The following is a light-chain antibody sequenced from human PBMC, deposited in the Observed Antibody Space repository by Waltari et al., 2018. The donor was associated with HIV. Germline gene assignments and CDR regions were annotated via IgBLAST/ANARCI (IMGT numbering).Light chain of an antibody. CDR2: EDN. CDR1: SGSIASNY. J-gene: IGLJ2*01. CDR3: QSYDTNNVV. Sequence: NFMLTQPHSVSESPGTTVTISCTRSSGSIASNYVQWYQQRPGSAPTTVICEDNERPTGVPDRFSASIDSSSNSASLTISGLKTEDEADYYCQSYDTNNVVFGGGTKLTVL. V-gene: IGLV6-57*04.